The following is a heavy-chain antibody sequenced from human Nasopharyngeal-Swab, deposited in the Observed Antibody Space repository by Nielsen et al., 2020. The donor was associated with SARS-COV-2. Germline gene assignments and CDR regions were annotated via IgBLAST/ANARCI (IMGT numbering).Heavy chain of an antibody. J-gene: IGHJ3*02. CDR2: ISYDGSNK. CDR3: ANPYSGSYLDAFDI. Sequence: GESLKISCAASGFTFSSYAMHWVRQAPGKGLEWVAVISYDGSNKYYADSVKGRFTISRDNSKNTLYLQMNSLRAEDTAVYYCANPYSGSYLDAFDIWGQGTMVTVSS. CDR1: GFTFSSYA. V-gene: IGHV3-30-3*01. D-gene: IGHD1-26*01.